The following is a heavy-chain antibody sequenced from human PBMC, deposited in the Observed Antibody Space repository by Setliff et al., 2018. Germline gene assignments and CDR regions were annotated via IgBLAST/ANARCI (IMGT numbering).Heavy chain of an antibody. CDR1: GDSLTRSSSW. Sequence: SETLSLTCSVFGDSLTRSSSWWGWIRQPAGKGLEWIGNIYSSGTTKYNPSLKSRVTISVDTSKNQFSLQLSSVTAADTAVYYCARRATYYNFWSGYYDYWGQGTLVTVSS. CDR3: ARRATYYNFWSGYYDY. V-gene: IGHV4-61*05. D-gene: IGHD3-3*01. CDR2: IYSSGTT. J-gene: IGHJ4*02.